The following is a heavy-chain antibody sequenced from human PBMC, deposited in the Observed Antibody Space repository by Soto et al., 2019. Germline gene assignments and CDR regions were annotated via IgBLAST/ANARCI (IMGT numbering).Heavy chain of an antibody. CDR2: INHRGRN. Sequence: QVQLQQWCAGLLKPSETLSLTCAVYGGSFSDYHWSWIRQSPGQGLEWIGEINHRGRNNFNPSLKRRLTISVDTSKNQFSLKVNSVTAADTAVYYGASREVGAASQTIDYWGRGTPVTVSS. V-gene: IGHV4-34*02. J-gene: IGHJ4*02. D-gene: IGHD3-16*01. CDR3: ASREVGAASQTIDY. CDR1: GGSFSDYH.